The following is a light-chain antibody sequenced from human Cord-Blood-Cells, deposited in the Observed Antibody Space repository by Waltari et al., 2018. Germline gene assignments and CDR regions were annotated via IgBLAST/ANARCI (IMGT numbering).Light chain of an antibody. J-gene: IGLJ3*02. Sequence: QSVLTQPPSVSGAPGQRVTISCTGSSSHIGAGYVVHCYQQLPGTAPHILIYGNSNRPSGVPDRFSGSKSGTSASLAITGLQAEDEADYYCQSYDSSLSGWVFGGGTKLTVL. V-gene: IGLV1-40*01. CDR1: SSHIGAGYV. CDR2: GNS. CDR3: QSYDSSLSGWV.